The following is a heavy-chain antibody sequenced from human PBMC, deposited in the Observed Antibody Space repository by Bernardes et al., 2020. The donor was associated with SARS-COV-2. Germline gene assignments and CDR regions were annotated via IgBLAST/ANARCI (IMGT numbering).Heavy chain of an antibody. D-gene: IGHD6-6*01. CDR1: GFTFSSYG. V-gene: IGHV3-30*03. CDR2: ISYDGSTK. Sequence: RHYCAASGFTFSSYGMHWVRQAPGQGLEWVAVISYDGSTKSYADSVKGRFTISRDNSKNTLYLQMNSLRAEDTAVYYCAIIYSSSSPYGMDVWGQGTTVTVS. CDR3: AIIYSSSSPYGMDV. J-gene: IGHJ6*02.